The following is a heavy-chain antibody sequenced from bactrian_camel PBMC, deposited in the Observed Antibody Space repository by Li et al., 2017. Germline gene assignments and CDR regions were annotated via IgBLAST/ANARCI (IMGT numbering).Heavy chain of an antibody. Sequence: HVQLVESGGGSVHAGGSMRLSCSASGITYRTYYMAWFRQAPGKEREGVATIDTDGSTRYADSVKGRFTLSKDNAKNTLYLQMNSLKPEDSAMYYCAADLARYCGAFSGFFARASWGQGTQVTVS. J-gene: IGHJ4*01. CDR3: AADLARYCGAFSGFFARAS. CDR2: IDTDGST. CDR1: GITYRTYY. D-gene: IGHD2*01. V-gene: IGHV3S53*01.